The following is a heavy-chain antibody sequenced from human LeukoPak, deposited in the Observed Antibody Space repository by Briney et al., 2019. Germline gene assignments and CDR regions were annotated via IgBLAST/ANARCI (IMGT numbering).Heavy chain of an antibody. V-gene: IGHV4-34*01. CDR3: ARVVVSPRIEIPNAFDI. Sequence: PSETLSLTCAVYGGSFSGYYWSWIRQPPGKGLEWIGEIYHSGSTNDNPSLKSRVTISVDKSKNQFSLKLSSVTAADTAVYYCARVVVSPRIEIPNAFDIWGQGTMATVSS. D-gene: IGHD2-8*02. CDR2: IYHSGST. CDR1: GGSFSGYY. J-gene: IGHJ3*02.